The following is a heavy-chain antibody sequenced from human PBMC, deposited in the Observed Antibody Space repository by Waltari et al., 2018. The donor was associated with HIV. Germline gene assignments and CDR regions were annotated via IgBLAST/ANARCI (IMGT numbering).Heavy chain of an antibody. CDR2: ISYDGKKQ. J-gene: IGHJ6*02. CDR1: ELTFSDDA. D-gene: IGHD6-6*01. Sequence: QVRLVESGGGVVQPGRSLRLSCVASELTFSDDAFHWVRQAPGKGLEWLAIISYDGKKQYYSDSWKGRFTISRDNSKDTLYLQMNSLRAEDTAVYFCARDSSISSRHYFYSNGMDVWGQGTTVIVSS. V-gene: IGHV3-30*04. CDR3: ARDSSISSRHYFYSNGMDV.